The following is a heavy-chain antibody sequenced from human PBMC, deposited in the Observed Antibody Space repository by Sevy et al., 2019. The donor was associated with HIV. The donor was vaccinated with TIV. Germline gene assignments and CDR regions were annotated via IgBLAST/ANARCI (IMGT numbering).Heavy chain of an antibody. J-gene: IGHJ4*02. V-gene: IGHV3-23*01. D-gene: IGHD1-26*01. CDR3: AKGPGGSYYGQYGY. CDR2: ISGSGGKT. CDR1: GFTFSSYA. Sequence: GGSLRLSCAASGFTFSSYAMSWVRQAPGKGLEWVSAISGSGGKTYYAASVKGRFTISRDNKNTLYLQMNSLRAEDTAVYYCAKGPGGSYYGQYGYWGQGTLVTVSS.